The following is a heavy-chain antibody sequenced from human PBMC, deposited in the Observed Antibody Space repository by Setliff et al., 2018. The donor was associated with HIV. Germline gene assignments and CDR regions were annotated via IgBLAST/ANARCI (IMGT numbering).Heavy chain of an antibody. CDR2: INTNTGNP. Sequence: ASVKVSCKASGYTFTRYYMHWVRQAPGQGLEWMGWINTNTGNPTYAQGFTGRFVFSLDTSVSTAYLQISSLKAEDTAVYYCARMATVYYYYMDVWGKGTTVTVSS. CDR3: ARMATVYYYYMDV. V-gene: IGHV7-4-1*02. J-gene: IGHJ6*03. D-gene: IGHD4-4*01. CDR1: GYTFTRYY.